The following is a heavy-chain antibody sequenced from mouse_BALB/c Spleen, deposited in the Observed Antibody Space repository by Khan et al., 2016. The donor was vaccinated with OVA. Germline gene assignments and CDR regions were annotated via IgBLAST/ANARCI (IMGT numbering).Heavy chain of an antibody. V-gene: IGHV5-6-5*01. CDR2: ISSGGST. Sequence: EVKLMESGGDSVKPGGSLKLSCAVSGFTFSTYAMSWVRQTPEKRLEWVASISSGGSTYYPDSVKGRVTISRDNARNIVYLQMTSLRSEVMAMYYCAREAYRYDEYYFDYWGQGTTLTVSS. CDR1: GFTFSTYA. J-gene: IGHJ2*01. D-gene: IGHD2-14*01. CDR3: AREAYRYDEYYFDY.